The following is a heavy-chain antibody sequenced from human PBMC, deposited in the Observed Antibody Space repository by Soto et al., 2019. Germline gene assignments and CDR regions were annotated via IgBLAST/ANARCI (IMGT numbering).Heavy chain of an antibody. J-gene: IGHJ6*02. CDR2: INHSGST. D-gene: IGHD1-1*01. V-gene: IGHV4-34*01. CDR3: ARLRNWNQHYYYYGMDV. Sequence: PSETLSLTCAVYGGSFSGYYWSWIRQPPGKGLEWIGEINHSGSTNYNPSLKSRVTISVDTSKNQFSLKLSSVTAADTAVYYCARLRNWNQHYYYYGMDVWGQGTTVTVSS. CDR1: GGSFSGYY.